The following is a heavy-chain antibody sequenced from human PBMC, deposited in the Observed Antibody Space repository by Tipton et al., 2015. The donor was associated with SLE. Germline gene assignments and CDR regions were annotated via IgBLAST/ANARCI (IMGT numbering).Heavy chain of an antibody. Sequence: QLVQSGAEVKKPGASVTVSCKASGYTFTNYGLSWVRQAPGQGLEWMARISLYNGQRKYAQTFQGRVSLTTDSSTYTAYMELRSLRSDDTAVYYCARDPPSDTAAGLLDYWGQGTLVTVFS. V-gene: IGHV1-18*01. CDR1: GYTFTNYG. J-gene: IGHJ4*02. CDR2: ISLYNGQR. CDR3: ARDPPSDTAAGLLDY. D-gene: IGHD6-13*01.